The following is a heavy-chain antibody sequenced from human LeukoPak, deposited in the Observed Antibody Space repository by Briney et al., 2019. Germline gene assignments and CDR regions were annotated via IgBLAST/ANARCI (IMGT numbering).Heavy chain of an antibody. CDR2: IIPFFGTS. V-gene: IGHV1-69*05. D-gene: IGHD4-17*01. J-gene: IGHJ4*02. CDR1: GGSFSSYA. Sequence: SVNVSCKASGGSFSSYAISWVRQGPGQGLEWMGRIIPFFGTSNYAQKFQDRVTITTDESTTTVYMELSGLRFDDTAIYYCVRDSVTSANYWGQGTRVAVSS. CDR3: VRDSVTSANY.